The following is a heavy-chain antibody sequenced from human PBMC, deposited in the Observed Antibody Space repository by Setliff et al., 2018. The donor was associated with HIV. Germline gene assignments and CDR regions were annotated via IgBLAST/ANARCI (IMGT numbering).Heavy chain of an antibody. CDR1: GGSVSGHY. CDR2: ITPSGAT. J-gene: IGHJ5*02. CDR3: TNWNTTIDEDA. D-gene: IGHD5-18*01. V-gene: IGHV4-34*01. Sequence: SETLSLTCAVYGGSVSGHYWGWFRQPPGQGLEWIGEITPSGATHYLPSLKSRVTMSLDTSKNRFALKMTSVTAADTALYYCTNWNTTIDEDAWGQGTLVTVSS.